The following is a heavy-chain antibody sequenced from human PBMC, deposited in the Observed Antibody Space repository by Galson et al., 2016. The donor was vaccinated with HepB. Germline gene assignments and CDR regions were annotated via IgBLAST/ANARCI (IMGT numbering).Heavy chain of an antibody. Sequence: QSGAEVKKPGESLKISCKGSAYSFTGYWIGWVRQMPGKGLEWMGIVYSGDSDARYSPSFQGQVTISADKSINTAYLQWSSLKASDTAIYYCARLVRGDAFDIRGQGTLVIVSS. CDR1: AYSFTGYW. CDR2: VYSGDSDA. J-gene: IGHJ3*02. V-gene: IGHV5-51*01. D-gene: IGHD3-10*01. CDR3: ARLVRGDAFDI.